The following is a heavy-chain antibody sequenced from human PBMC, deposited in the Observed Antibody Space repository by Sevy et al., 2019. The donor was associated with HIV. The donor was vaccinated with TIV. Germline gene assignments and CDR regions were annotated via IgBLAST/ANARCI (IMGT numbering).Heavy chain of an antibody. V-gene: IGHV3-30*04. Sequence: GGSLRLSCAASGLPFSSYAMHWVRQGPGKGQEWVAVISYDARNEAYADSVKGRFTISRDNSKNTLYLQMNSLRAEDTAVYYCARFPPERAFDIWGQGTMVTVSS. CDR1: GLPFSSYA. CDR3: ARFPPERAFDI. CDR2: ISYDARNE. J-gene: IGHJ3*02.